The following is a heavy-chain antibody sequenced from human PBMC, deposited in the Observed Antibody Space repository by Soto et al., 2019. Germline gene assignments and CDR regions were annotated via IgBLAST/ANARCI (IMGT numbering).Heavy chain of an antibody. Sequence: SETLSLTCTVSGGSISSYYWSWIRQPPGKGLEWIGYIYYSGSTNYNPSLKSRVTISVDTSKNQFSLKLSSVTAADTAVYYCASIAGLGYYYMDVWGKGTTVTVSS. V-gene: IGHV4-59*08. CDR2: IYYSGST. CDR3: ASIAGLGYYYMDV. D-gene: IGHD6-13*01. CDR1: GGSISSYY. J-gene: IGHJ6*03.